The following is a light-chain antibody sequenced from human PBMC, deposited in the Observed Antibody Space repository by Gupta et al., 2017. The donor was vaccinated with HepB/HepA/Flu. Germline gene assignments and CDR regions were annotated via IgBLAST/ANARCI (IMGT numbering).Light chain of an antibody. CDR1: QSINSY. J-gene: IGKJ4*01. CDR3: QQSDSTPIA. V-gene: IGKV1-39*01. Sequence: DIQMTQSPSSLSASVGDRVTITCRASQSINSYLNWYQQKPGKAPKLLIYAANSLQSGVPSRFSGSGSGTDFTLTISRLQPEDFATYYCQQSDSTPIAFGGGTKVEIK. CDR2: AAN.